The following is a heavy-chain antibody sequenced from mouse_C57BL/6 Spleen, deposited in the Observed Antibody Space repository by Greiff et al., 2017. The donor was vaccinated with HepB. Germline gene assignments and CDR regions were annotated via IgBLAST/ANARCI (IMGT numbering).Heavy chain of an antibody. D-gene: IGHD2-1*01. J-gene: IGHJ1*03. CDR3: ARLGTIYYGNYKYFDV. CDR2: IDPSDSYT. V-gene: IGHV1-69*01. Sequence: QVQLQQPGAELVMPGASVKLSFKASGYTFTSYLMHWVKQRPGQGLEWIGEIDPSDSYTNYNQKFKGKSTLTVDKSSSTAYMQLSSLTSEDSAVYYWARLGTIYYGNYKYFDVWGTGTTVTVSS. CDR1: GYTFTSYL.